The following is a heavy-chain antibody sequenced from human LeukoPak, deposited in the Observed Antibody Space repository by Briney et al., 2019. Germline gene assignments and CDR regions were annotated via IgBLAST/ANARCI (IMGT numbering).Heavy chain of an antibody. D-gene: IGHD1-1*01. J-gene: IGHJ4*02. CDR1: GYSFTTYW. Sequence: GESLKISCKACGYSFTTYWIGWVRQMPGKGLEWVGMFYPGDSDTRKSPSFQGQVTLSADKSITTAYLQWSSLKASDTAIYYCARGPRGGNWNEALDYWGQGTLVTVSS. CDR2: FYPGDSDT. V-gene: IGHV5-51*01. CDR3: ARGPRGGNWNEALDY.